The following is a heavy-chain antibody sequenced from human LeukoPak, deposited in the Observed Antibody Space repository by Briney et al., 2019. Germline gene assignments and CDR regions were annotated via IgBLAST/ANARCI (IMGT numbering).Heavy chain of an antibody. J-gene: IGHJ4*02. CDR3: ARDSTTGTTYY. V-gene: IGHV1-3*01. CDR1: GYTFTSYA. Sequence: ASVKVSCKASGYTFTSYAMHWVRQAPGQRLEWMEWINAGNGNTKYSQKFQGRVTITRDTSASTAYMELSSLRSEDTAVYYCARDSTTGTTYYWGQGTLVTVSS. D-gene: IGHD1-1*01. CDR2: INAGNGNT.